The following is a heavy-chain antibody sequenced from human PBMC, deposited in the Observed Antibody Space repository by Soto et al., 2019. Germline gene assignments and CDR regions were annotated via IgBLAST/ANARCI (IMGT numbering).Heavy chain of an antibody. CDR1: GGSISSSSYY. D-gene: IGHD3-10*01. Sequence: PSETLSLTCTVSGGSISSSSYYWGWIRQPPGKGLEWIGNIYYRGTTYYNPSLKSRVTISVDTSKNQFSLKLSSVTAADTAVYYCARDLRERWTGTYGMDVWGQGTTVTVSS. CDR3: ARDLRERWTGTYGMDV. V-gene: IGHV4-39*07. J-gene: IGHJ6*02. CDR2: IYYRGTT.